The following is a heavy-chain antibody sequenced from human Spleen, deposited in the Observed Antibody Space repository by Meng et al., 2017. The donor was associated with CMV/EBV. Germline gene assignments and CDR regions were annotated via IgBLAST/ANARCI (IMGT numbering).Heavy chain of an antibody. D-gene: IGHD6-13*01. CDR1: GFTFSNYG. CDR3: ARELYSTLWTYYGMDV. Sequence: GESLKISCVASGFTFSNYGMNWVRQVPGKGLEWVSVIYSGGSTYYADSVKGRFTISRDNSKNTLYLQMNSLRAEDTAVYYCARELYSTLWTYYGMDVWGQGTTVTVSS. CDR2: IYSGGST. J-gene: IGHJ6*02. V-gene: IGHV3-53*01.